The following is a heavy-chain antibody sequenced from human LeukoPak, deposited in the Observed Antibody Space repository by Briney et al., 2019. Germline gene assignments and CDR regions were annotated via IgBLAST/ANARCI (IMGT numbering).Heavy chain of an antibody. V-gene: IGHV3-21*01. CDR2: MSSSSGVI. Sequence: GSLRLSCAAAGFFISRYSMNWGRHAPGKGVVWVSSMSSSSGVIYYEDSVKSRCTTSSDNTKRSLYLQMNSLRGDGTAVYYCAREFDGSASGAGYWGQGTLVTVSS. D-gene: IGHD1-26*01. CDR1: GFFISRYS. J-gene: IGHJ4*02. CDR3: AREFDGSASGAGY.